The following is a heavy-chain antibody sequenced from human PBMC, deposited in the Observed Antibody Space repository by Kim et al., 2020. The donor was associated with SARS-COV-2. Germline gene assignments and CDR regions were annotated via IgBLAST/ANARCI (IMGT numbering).Heavy chain of an antibody. D-gene: IGHD3-10*01. Sequence: ASVKGRFTISRDDSSSVVYLQMNSLKTEDTAVYFCASAFPDGSGSYAYFDHWGQGTLVTVSS. V-gene: IGHV3-49*02. J-gene: IGHJ4*02. CDR3: ASAFPDGSGSYAYFDH.